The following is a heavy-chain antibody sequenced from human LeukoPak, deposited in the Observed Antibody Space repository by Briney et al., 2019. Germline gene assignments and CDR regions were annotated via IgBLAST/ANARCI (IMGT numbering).Heavy chain of an antibody. D-gene: IGHD5-24*01. CDR1: GGSISSYY. Sequence: SETLSLTCTVSGGSISSYYWSWIRQPPGKGLEWIGYIYYSGSTNYNPSLESRVTISVDTSKNQFSLKLSSVTAADTAVYYCARGYWDGYNLYYFDYWGQGTLVTVSS. J-gene: IGHJ4*02. CDR2: IYYSGST. V-gene: IGHV4-59*01. CDR3: ARGYWDGYNLYYFDY.